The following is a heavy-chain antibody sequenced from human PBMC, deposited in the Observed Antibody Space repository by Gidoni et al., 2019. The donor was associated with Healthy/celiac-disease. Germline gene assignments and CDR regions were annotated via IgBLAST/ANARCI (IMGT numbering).Heavy chain of an antibody. CDR3: ARAEVVVVAATPGNWFDP. D-gene: IGHD2-15*01. J-gene: IGHJ5*02. Sequence: QVQLQESGPGLVKPSQTLSLTCTVSGGSISSGGYYWSWIRQHPGKGLEWIGYIYYSGSTYYNPSLKSRVTISVDTSKNQFSLKLSSVTAADTAVYYCARAEVVVVAATPGNWFDPWGQGTLVTVSS. CDR1: GGSISSGGYY. CDR2: IYYSGST. V-gene: IGHV4-31*03.